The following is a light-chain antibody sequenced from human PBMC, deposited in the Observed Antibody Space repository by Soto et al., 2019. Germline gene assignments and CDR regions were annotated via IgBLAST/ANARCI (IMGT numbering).Light chain of an antibody. Sequence: QSVMTQPPSVSAAPGQTVTISCSGSSSNIGGNSVSWYQQLPGTAPKLLIYDDNKRPSGIPDRFSGSKSGTSATLGITGFQTGDEADYYCGSWESSLSADVFGTGTKLTVL. V-gene: IGLV1-51*01. J-gene: IGLJ1*01. CDR1: SSNIGGNS. CDR3: GSWESSLSADV. CDR2: DDN.